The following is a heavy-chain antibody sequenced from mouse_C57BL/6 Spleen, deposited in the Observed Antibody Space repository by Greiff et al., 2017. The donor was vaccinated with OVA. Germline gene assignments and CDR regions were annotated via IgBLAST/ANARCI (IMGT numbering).Heavy chain of an antibody. Sequence: QVQLQQPGAELVMPGASVKLSCKASGYTFTSYWMHWVKQRPGQGLEWIGEIDPSDRSTNYNPKFKGKSTLTVDKSSRTAYMQLSSLTSEDAAVYYCARFYSKRYFDYWGQGTTRTVSS. J-gene: IGHJ2*01. D-gene: IGHD2-5*01. V-gene: IGHV1-69*01. CDR1: GYTFTSYW. CDR3: ARFYSKRYFDY. CDR2: IDPSDRST.